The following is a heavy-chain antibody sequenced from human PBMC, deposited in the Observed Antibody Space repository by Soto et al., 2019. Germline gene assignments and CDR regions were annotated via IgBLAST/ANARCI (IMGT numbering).Heavy chain of an antibody. CDR3: ARGPQLLFLYYYYYMDV. CDR1: GGSFSGYY. CDR2: INHSGST. D-gene: IGHD2-2*01. V-gene: IGHV4-34*01. Sequence: TSETLSLTCAVYGGSFSGYYWSWIRQPPGKGLEWIGEINHSGSTNYNPSLKSRVTISVDTSKNQFSLKLSSVTAADTAVYYCARGPQLLFLYYYYYMDVWGKGTTVTVSS. J-gene: IGHJ6*03.